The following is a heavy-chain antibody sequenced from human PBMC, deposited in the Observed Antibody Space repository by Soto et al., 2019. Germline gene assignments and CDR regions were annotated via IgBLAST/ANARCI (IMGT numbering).Heavy chain of an antibody. CDR3: ARGPRTGYGGNPPNY. Sequence: SVKVSCKASGGTFSSYAISWVRQAPGQGLEWMGGIIPIFGTANYAQKFQGRVTITADKSTSTAYMELSSLRSEDTAVYYCARGPRTGYGGNPPNYWGQGTLVTVSS. CDR2: IIPIFGTA. D-gene: IGHD2-15*01. V-gene: IGHV1-69*06. CDR1: GGTFSSYA. J-gene: IGHJ4*02.